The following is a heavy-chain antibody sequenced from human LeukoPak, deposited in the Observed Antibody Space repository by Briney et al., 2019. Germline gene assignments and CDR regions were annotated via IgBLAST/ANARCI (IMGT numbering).Heavy chain of an antibody. CDR2: ITSSGTYI. CDR1: GFTFNNHN. CDR3: ARGERWLLPPTDY. J-gene: IGHJ4*02. V-gene: IGHV3-21*01. D-gene: IGHD5-24*01. Sequence: PGGSLRLSCATSGFTFNNHNMNWVRQAPGRALEWVSSITSSGTYIFYADSVKGRFTISRDNARNSLYLQMNSLRADDTAVYYCARGERWLLPPTDYWGQGTLVTVSS.